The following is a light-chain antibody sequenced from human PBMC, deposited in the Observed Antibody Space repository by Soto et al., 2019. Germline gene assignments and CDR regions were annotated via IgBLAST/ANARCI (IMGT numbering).Light chain of an antibody. CDR1: SSDVGGYNY. Sequence: QSALTQPASVSGSPGQSITISCTGTSSDVGGYNYVSWYQQHPGKAPKLMIYDVSNRPSGVSNRLSGSKSGNTASLTISGLQAEDEADYCCSSYTSSSTVVFGGGTKVTVL. V-gene: IGLV2-14*01. CDR2: DVS. J-gene: IGLJ2*01. CDR3: SSYTSSSTVV.